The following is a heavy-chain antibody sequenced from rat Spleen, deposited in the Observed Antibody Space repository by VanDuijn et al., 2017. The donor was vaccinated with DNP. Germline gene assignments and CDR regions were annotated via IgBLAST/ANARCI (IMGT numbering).Heavy chain of an antibody. Sequence: EVLLVESDGGLVQPGRSLKLSCAVSGFTFSDYYMAWVRQAPAKGLEWVATISYDGSSTYYRDSVKGRFSLSRDNAKSTLYLQMDSLRSEDTATYYCATASTEGFANWGQGTLVTVSS. V-gene: IGHV5-29*01. CDR1: GFTFSDYY. CDR2: ISYDGSST. CDR3: ATASTEGFAN. J-gene: IGHJ3*01. D-gene: IGHD1-11*01.